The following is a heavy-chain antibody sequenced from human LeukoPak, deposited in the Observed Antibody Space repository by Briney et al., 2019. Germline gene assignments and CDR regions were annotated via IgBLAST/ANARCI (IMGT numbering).Heavy chain of an antibody. CDR2: ISGSGGST. D-gene: IGHD6-19*01. CDR3: AKSIGLLPEYFQH. V-gene: IGHV3-23*01. Sequence: GGSLRLSCAAPGFTFSSYAMSWVRQAPGKGLEWVSAISGSGGSTSYAYSVKGRFTISRDNSKNTLYLQMNSLRAEDTAVYYCAKSIGLLPEYFQHWGQGTLVTVSS. J-gene: IGHJ1*01. CDR1: GFTFSSYA.